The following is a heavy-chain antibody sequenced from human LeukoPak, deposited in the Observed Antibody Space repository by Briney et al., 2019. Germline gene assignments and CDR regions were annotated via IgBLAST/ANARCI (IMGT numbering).Heavy chain of an antibody. CDR1: GFTFSDHY. Sequence: GGSLRLSCAASGFTFSDHYIDWVRQAPGKGLEWVGRIKKKANIYTTEYAASVKGRFTISRDDSKNSLYLQMNSLKTEDTAVYYCTGARGGGSWDYWGQGTLVTVSS. CDR2: IKKKANIYTT. CDR3: TGARGGGSWDY. V-gene: IGHV3-72*01. J-gene: IGHJ4*02. D-gene: IGHD3-16*01.